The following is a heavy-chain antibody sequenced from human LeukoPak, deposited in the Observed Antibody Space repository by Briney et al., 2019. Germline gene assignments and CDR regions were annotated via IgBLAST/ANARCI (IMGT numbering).Heavy chain of an antibody. CDR2: ISSSGSTI. Sequence: PGGSLSLSCAASGFTFSDYYMSWIRQAPGKGLEWVSYISSSGSTIYYADSVKGRFTISRDNAKNSLYLQMNSLRAEDTAVYYCASPTFAYYYGMDVWGQGTTVTVSS. CDR1: GFTFSDYY. D-gene: IGHD3-3*01. V-gene: IGHV3-11*01. J-gene: IGHJ6*02. CDR3: ASPTFAYYYGMDV.